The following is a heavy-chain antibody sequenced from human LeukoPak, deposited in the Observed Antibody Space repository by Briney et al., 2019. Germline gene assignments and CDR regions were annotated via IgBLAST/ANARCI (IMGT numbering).Heavy chain of an antibody. D-gene: IGHD3-22*01. CDR3: ARLDSSGYGILWY. J-gene: IGHJ4*02. CDR1: GYSISSGYY. V-gene: IGHV4-38-2*01. Sequence: SETLSLTCAVSGYSISSGYYWGWLRQPPGKGLEWIGSIYHGGSTYYNPSLKSRVTISVDTSKNQFSLKLSSVTAADTAVYYCARLDSSGYGILWYWGQGTLVTVSS. CDR2: IYHGGST.